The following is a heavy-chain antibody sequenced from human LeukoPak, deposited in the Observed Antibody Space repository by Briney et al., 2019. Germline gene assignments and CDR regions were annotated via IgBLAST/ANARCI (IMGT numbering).Heavy chain of an antibody. J-gene: IGHJ6*02. CDR2: IIPILGIA. V-gene: IGHV1-69*04. D-gene: IGHD3-22*01. CDR1: GYTFTSYD. CDR3: ARDRSLHYYDSSGYCLLV. Sequence: SVKVSCKASGYTFTSYDINWVRQAPGQGLEWMGRIIPILGIANYAQKFQGRVTITADKSTSTAYMELSSLRSEDTAVYYCARDRSLHYYDSSGYCLLVWGQGTTVTVSS.